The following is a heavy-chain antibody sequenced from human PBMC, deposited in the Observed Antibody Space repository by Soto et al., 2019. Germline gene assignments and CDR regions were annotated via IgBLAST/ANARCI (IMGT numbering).Heavy chain of an antibody. D-gene: IGHD6-13*01. V-gene: IGHV3-15*07. CDR1: GMYFPHAY. CDR2: VYSGGGTRI. J-gene: IGHJ4*02. Sequence: DVRLVESAGGLVRPGGSLRLSCEVSGMYFPHAYMNWLPLAPGKGLEWVGRVYSGGGTRIEHAVSMRDRFNITREDSKHTIYLQMESLRIEDTAIYFCVYQREFDGSWHWGRGALV. CDR3: VYQREFDGSWH.